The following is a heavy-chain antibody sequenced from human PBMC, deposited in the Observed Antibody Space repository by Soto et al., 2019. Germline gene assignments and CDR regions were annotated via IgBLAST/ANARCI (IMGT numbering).Heavy chain of an antibody. J-gene: IGHJ4*02. CDR3: ARSRGITMVRGVPPDY. CDR2: INYSGSP. V-gene: IGHV4-34*01. CDR1: GGSFSGYY. Sequence: QVQLQQWGAGLLKPSETLSLTCAVYGGSFSGYYWSWIRQPPGKGLEWIGEINYSGSPNYNPSLRSRVPLAVDTSKNQFSLKLSSVTAADTAVYYCARSRGITMVRGVPPDYWGQGTLVTVSS. D-gene: IGHD3-10*01.